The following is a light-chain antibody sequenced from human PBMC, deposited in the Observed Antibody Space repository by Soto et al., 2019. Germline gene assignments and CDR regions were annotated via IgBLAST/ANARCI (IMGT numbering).Light chain of an antibody. J-gene: IGLJ1*01. CDR3: GTWDSSLSAYV. CDR2: YNN. CDR1: SSNIGDNY. Sequence: QSVLTQPPSVSAAPGQKVTISCSGSSSNIGDNYVSWYQQLPGTAPKLLIYYNNNQPSGIADRFSCSKSGTSATLGITGLRTEDEADYYCGTWDSSLSAYVFGTGTKLTVL. V-gene: IGLV1-51*01.